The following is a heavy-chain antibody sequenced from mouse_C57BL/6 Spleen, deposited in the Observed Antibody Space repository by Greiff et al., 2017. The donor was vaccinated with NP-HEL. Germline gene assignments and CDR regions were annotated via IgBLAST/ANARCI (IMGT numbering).Heavy chain of an antibody. CDR1: GYTFTSYW. V-gene: IGHV1-55*01. Sequence: QVQLQQPGAELVKPGASVKMSCKASGYTFTSYWITWVKQRPGQGLEWIGDIYPGSGSTNYNEKFKSKATLTVDTSSITAYMQLSSLTSEDSAVYYCARGGDYGYTWFAYWGQGTLVTVSA. D-gene: IGHD2-2*01. J-gene: IGHJ3*01. CDR2: IYPGSGST. CDR3: ARGGDYGYTWFAY.